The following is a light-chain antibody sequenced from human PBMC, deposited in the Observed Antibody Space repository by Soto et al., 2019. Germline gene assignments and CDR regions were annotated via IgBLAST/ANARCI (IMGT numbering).Light chain of an antibody. CDR2: KAS. Sequence: DIQMTQSPSTLSGSVGDRFTVTCRASQTISSLLAWYQQKPGKAPKLLIYKASTLKSGVPSRFSGSGSGTKFTLTISSLQPDDFATYYCQHYNSYSEAFGQGTKVDIK. J-gene: IGKJ1*01. CDR1: QTISSL. CDR3: QHYNSYSEA. V-gene: IGKV1-5*03.